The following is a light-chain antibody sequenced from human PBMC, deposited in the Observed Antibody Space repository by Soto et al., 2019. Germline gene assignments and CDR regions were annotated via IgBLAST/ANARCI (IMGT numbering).Light chain of an antibody. V-gene: IGKV3-20*01. CDR1: QSVSNNY. CDR2: GAS. Sequence: EIVLTQSPGTLSLSPGERATLSCRASQSVSNNYLAWYHQKPGRAPRLVISGASSRATGIPDRFSGSGSGTXXXXXXXXXXPXDFAVYYCQQYGTTPWTFGQGTTVEFK. CDR3: QQYGTTPWT. J-gene: IGKJ1*01.